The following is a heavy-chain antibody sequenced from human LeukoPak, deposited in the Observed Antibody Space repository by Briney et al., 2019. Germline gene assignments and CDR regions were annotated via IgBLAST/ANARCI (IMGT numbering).Heavy chain of an antibody. CDR2: IYYSGST. Sequence: SETLSLTCTVSGGSISNYYWSWIRQPPGKGLEWIGYIYYSGSTNSNPSLKSRLTISVDTSKNQFSLKLSSVTAADTAVYYCARDAYCGGDCYSDWGQETLVTVSS. CDR3: ARDAYCGGDCYSD. D-gene: IGHD2-21*02. J-gene: IGHJ4*02. V-gene: IGHV4-59*01. CDR1: GGSISNYY.